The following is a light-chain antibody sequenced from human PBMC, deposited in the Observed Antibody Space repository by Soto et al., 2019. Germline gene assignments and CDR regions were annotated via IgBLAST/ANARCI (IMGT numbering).Light chain of an antibody. CDR3: CSYAGTSTFV. CDR2: EVS. J-gene: IGLJ2*01. Sequence: QSALTQPASVSGYPVQSITISCTGTSSDVGSYNLVSWYQQHPGKAPKLMIYEVSKRPSGVSNRFSGSKSGNTASLTISGLQAEDEADYYCCSYAGTSTFVFGGGTKLTVL. CDR1: SSDVGSYNL. V-gene: IGLV2-23*02.